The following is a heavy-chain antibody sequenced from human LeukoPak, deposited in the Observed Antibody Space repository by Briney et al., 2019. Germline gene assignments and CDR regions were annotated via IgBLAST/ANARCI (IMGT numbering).Heavy chain of an antibody. J-gene: IGHJ4*02. CDR1: GGSISSYY. CDR3: AREGGHDSPIDY. CDR2: IYYSGST. Sequence: PSETLSLTCTVSGGSISSYYWSWIQQPPGKGLEWIGYIYYSGSTNYNPSLKSRVTISVDTSKNQFSLKLSSVTAADTAVYYCAREGGHDSPIDYWGQGTLVTVSS. V-gene: IGHV4-59*01. D-gene: IGHD3-16*01.